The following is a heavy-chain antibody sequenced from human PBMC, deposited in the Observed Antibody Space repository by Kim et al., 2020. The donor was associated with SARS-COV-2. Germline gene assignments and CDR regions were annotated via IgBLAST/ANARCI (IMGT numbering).Heavy chain of an antibody. CDR2: IFGSGHGT. CDR1: RFTFSSYA. D-gene: IGHD2-2*01. CDR3: AKNVHITSVTFLWYFDP. J-gene: IGHJ2*01. V-gene: IGHV3-23*01. Sequence: GGSLRLSCVASRFTFSSYAMTWVRQAPGKGLEWVSTIFGSGHGTYYADSVKGRFVVSRDNSKNTLYLQMNNLRGDDTAIYYCAKNVHITSVTFLWYFDPWGRGSSVTVSS.